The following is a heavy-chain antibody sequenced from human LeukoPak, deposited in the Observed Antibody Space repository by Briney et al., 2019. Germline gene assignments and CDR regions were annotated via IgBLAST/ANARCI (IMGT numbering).Heavy chain of an antibody. CDR1: GFTFSSYG. D-gene: IGHD3-22*01. J-gene: IGHJ4*02. Sequence: GRXLRLSCAASGFTFSSYGMHWVRQAPGKGLEWVAVISYDGSNKYYADSVKGRFTISRDNSKNTLYLQMNSLRAEDTAVYYCAKDLETYYYDSSGPSYWGQGTLVTVSS. V-gene: IGHV3-30*18. CDR3: AKDLETYYYDSSGPSY. CDR2: ISYDGSNK.